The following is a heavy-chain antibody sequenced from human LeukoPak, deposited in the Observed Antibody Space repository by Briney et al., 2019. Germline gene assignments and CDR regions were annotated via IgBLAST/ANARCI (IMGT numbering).Heavy chain of an antibody. CDR3: ARASTLGFSGYDTLDY. J-gene: IGHJ4*02. CDR1: GGTFSSYA. Sequence: GASVKVPCKASGGTFSSYAISWVRQAPGQGFEWMGGIIPIFGTANYAQKFQGRVTITADESTSTAYMELSSLRSEDTAVYYCARASTLGFSGYDTLDYWGQGTLVTVSS. CDR2: IIPIFGTA. V-gene: IGHV1-69*13. D-gene: IGHD3-3*01.